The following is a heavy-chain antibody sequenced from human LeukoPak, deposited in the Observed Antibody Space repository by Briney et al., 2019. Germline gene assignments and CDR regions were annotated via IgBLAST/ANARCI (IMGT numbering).Heavy chain of an antibody. Sequence: GGSLRLSCAASGFSFSDYGMHWVRQAPGKGLEWVAVISYDGSNKYYADSVKGRFTISRDNSKNTLYLQMNSLRAEDTAVYYCARDTYYYDSSGYTDWGQGTLVTVSS. CDR3: ARDTYYYDSSGYTD. D-gene: IGHD3-22*01. CDR1: GFSFSDYG. J-gene: IGHJ4*02. CDR2: ISYDGSNK. V-gene: IGHV3-30*03.